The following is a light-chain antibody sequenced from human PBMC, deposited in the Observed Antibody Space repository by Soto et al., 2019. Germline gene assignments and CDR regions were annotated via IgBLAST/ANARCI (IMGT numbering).Light chain of an antibody. Sequence: QSVLTQPPSACGTPGQRVTISCSGSYSNFGSNIVNWYQHFPGTAPKLLIYNNNKRPSGVPDRFSASKSGTSVSLAISGLQSEDEAIYYCASWDDSLNDVLFGGGTKLTVL. V-gene: IGLV1-44*01. CDR3: ASWDDSLNDVL. CDR1: YSNFGSNI. J-gene: IGLJ2*01. CDR2: NNN.